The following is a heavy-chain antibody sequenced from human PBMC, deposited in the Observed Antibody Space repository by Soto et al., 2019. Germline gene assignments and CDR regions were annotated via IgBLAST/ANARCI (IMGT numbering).Heavy chain of an antibody. CDR3: ARDYKRCVIDACYSPSDY. V-gene: IGHV1-69*08. CDR2: IIPAHDIT. D-gene: IGHD2-15*01. Sequence: QVQLVQSGAEVKRPGSSVKVSCKTSGGTFSTYTFSWVRQAPGQGLEWMGRIIPAHDITNYAQNFQGRVTITADKSTNTAYMVLSSLRSEDTAIYYCARDYKRCVIDACYSPSDYWGQGTLVTVSS. CDR1: GGTFSTYT. J-gene: IGHJ4*02.